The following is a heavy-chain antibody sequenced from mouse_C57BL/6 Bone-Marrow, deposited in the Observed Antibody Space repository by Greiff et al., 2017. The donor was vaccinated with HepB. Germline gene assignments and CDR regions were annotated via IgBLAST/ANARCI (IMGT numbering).Heavy chain of an antibody. CDR3: VREAGLYYGNPFAY. J-gene: IGHJ3*01. D-gene: IGHD2-1*01. V-gene: IGHV10-3*01. CDR2: IRSKSSNYAT. Sequence: EVQLVESGGGLVQPKGSLKLSCAASGFTFNTYAMHWVRQAPGKGLEWVARIRSKSSNYATYYADSVKDRFTISRDDSQSMLYLQMNNLKTEDTAMYYCVREAGLYYGNPFAYWGQGTLVTVSA. CDR1: GFTFNTYA.